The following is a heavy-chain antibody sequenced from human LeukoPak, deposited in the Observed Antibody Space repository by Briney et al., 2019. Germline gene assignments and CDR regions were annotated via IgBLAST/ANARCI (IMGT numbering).Heavy chain of an antibody. CDR3: ARAGYYYGSGSYYNTPHFDY. CDR2: IYYSGRT. D-gene: IGHD3-10*01. CDR1: GGSISSYY. J-gene: IGHJ4*02. V-gene: IGHV4-59*01. Sequence: PSETLSLTCTVSGGSISSYYWSWIRQPPGKGLEYVGYIYYSGRTYYNPSLKSRVTISVDTSKNQFSLKLSSVTAADTAVYYCARAGYYYGSGSYYNTPHFDYWGQGTLVTVSS.